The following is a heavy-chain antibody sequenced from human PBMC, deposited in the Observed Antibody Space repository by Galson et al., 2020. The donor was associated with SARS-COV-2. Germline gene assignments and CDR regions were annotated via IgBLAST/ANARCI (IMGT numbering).Heavy chain of an antibody. CDR1: GGSISTYY. J-gene: IGHJ5*01. V-gene: IGHV4-59*08. D-gene: IGHD3-10*01. Sequence: ASETLSLTCTVSGGSISTYYCSWIRQPPGKGLEWIGYLYYGGNTNYNPSLQSRVTISVDTSKSQFSLKLNSVTAADTAVYYCARLPVVRGVDSWGQGILVTVTS. CDR2: LYYGGNT. CDR3: ARLPVVRGVDS.